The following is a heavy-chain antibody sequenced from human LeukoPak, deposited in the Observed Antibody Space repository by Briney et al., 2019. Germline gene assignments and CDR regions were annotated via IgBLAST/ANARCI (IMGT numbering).Heavy chain of an antibody. V-gene: IGHV3-21*01. CDR3: ARDGGICGGDCYNNWYFDL. CDR1: GFTFSSYS. D-gene: IGHD2-21*02. Sequence: AGGSLRLSRAASGFTFSSYSMNWVRQAPGKGLEWVSSISSSSSYIYYADSVKGRFTISRDNAKNSLYLQMNSLRAEDTAVYYCARDGGICGGDCYNNWYFDLWGRGTLVTVSS. J-gene: IGHJ2*01. CDR2: ISSSSSYI.